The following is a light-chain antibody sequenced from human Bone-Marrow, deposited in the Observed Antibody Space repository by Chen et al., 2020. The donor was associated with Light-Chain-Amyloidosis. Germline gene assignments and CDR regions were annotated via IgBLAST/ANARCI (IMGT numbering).Light chain of an antibody. CDR3: QQYRSFTFT. CDR1: QTIGDW. Sequence: DIRMTQSPSTLSASVGDRVTITCRASQTIGDWLAWFQQKPGKAPKLLISKGSNLESGVPSRFTGSGSGTEFTLTINSLQPDDFATYCCQQYRSFTFTFGQGTKL. CDR2: KGS. V-gene: IGKV1-5*03. J-gene: IGKJ2*01.